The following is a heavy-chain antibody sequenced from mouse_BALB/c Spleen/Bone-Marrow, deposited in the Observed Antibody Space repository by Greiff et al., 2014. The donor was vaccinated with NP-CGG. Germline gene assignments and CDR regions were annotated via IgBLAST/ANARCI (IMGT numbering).Heavy chain of an antibody. Sequence: VQLQQSGAELARPGASVKLSCKASGYTFTSYWMQWVKQRPGQGLEWIGAIYPGDGDTRYTQKFKGKATLTADKSSSTAYMQLSSLASEDSAVYYCARGDYGSSYEGAMDYWGQGISVTVSS. V-gene: IGHV1-87*01. CDR1: GYTFTSYW. CDR3: ARGDYGSSYEGAMDY. D-gene: IGHD1-1*01. CDR2: IYPGDGDT. J-gene: IGHJ4*01.